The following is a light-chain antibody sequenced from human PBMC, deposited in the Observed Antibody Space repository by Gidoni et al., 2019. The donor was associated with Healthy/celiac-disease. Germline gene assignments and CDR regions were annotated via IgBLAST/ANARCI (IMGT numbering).Light chain of an antibody. Sequence: QSALPQPASVSGSPGQPITISCTGTSSDVGDYNYVSWYQQHPGKAPKLMIYDVTNRPSGVSNRFSGSKSGNTASLSISGLQAEDEADYYCSSYTSSVTLVFGGGTKVTVL. CDR3: SSYTSSVTLV. CDR2: DVT. J-gene: IGLJ2*01. V-gene: IGLV2-14*03. CDR1: SSDVGDYNY.